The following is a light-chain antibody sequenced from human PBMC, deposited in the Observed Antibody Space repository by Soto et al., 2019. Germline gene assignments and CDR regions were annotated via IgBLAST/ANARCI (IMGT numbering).Light chain of an antibody. CDR3: QQDGSSRWT. CDR2: GAS. Sequence: EIVLTQSPGTLSLSPGERATLSCRASQSVSSSYLAWYQQKPGQAPRLLIYGASSRATGIPDRFSGSGSGTDFTLTISRLEPEDFAVYYCQQDGSSRWTFGQGTKVESK. V-gene: IGKV3-20*01. CDR1: QSVSSSY. J-gene: IGKJ1*01.